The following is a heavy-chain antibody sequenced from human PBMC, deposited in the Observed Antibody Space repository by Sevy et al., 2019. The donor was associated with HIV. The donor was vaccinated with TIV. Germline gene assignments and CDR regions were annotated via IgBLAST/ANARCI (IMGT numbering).Heavy chain of an antibody. CDR1: GGSISSYY. J-gene: IGHJ6*02. D-gene: IGHD3-22*01. V-gene: IGHV4-59*01. CDR3: ARLTQYYYDSSGYSYYYYGMDV. CDR2: IYYSGST. Sequence: SETLSLTCTVSGGSISSYYWSWIRKPPGKGLEWIGYIYYSGSTNYNPSLKSRVTISVDTSKNQFSLKLSSVTAADTAVYYCARLTQYYYDSSGYSYYYYGMDVWGQGTTVTVSS.